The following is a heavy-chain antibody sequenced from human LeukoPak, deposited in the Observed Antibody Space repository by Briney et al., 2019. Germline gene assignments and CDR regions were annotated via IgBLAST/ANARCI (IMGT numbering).Heavy chain of an antibody. Sequence: RPGGSLRLSCAGPTYMFNNYWMTWVRQAPGKGLEWVANIKSDGSEKYFVDSVEGRFTIARDNAKKSLYLQMNSLRPEDTAVYYCTGGQPIVSWGQGTLVTVSS. CDR3: TGGQPIVS. V-gene: IGHV3-7*01. D-gene: IGHD3-16*02. J-gene: IGHJ4*02. CDR2: IKSDGSEK. CDR1: TYMFNNYW.